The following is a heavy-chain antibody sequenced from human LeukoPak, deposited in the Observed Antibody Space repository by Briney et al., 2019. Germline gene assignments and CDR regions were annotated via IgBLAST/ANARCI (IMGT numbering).Heavy chain of an antibody. CDR3: ARGLGRVNYRVDY. CDR2: IYYSGST. J-gene: IGHJ4*02. V-gene: IGHV4-31*03. CDR1: GGSISSGGYY. Sequence: SETLSLTCTVSGGSISSGGYYWSWIRQHPGKGLEWIGYIYYSGSTYYNPSLKSRVTISVDTSKNQFSLKLSSVTAADTAVYYCARGLGRVNYRVDYWGQGTLVTVSS. D-gene: IGHD4-11*01.